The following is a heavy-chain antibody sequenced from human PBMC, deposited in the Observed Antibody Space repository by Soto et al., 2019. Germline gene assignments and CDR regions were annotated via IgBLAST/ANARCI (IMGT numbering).Heavy chain of an antibody. J-gene: IGHJ4*02. Sequence: SETLSLTCPVSGGTISSSSYYWGWIRQPPGKGLEWIGSIYYSGSTYYNPSLKSRVTISVDTSKNQFSLKLSSVTAADTAVYYCARRYVNWMATTLYYFDYWGQGTLVTVSS. CDR3: ARRYVNWMATTLYYFDY. CDR1: GGTISSSSYY. D-gene: IGHD1-1*01. CDR2: IYYSGST. V-gene: IGHV4-39*01.